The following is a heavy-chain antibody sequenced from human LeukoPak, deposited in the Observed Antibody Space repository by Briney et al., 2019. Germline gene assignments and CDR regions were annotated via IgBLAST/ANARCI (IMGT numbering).Heavy chain of an antibody. CDR3: ARVLGAEYFQH. Sequence: SETLSLTCAVYGGSFSGYYWSWIRQPPGKGLEWIGYIYYSGSTYYNPSLKSRVTISVDTSKNQFSLKLSSVTAADTAVYYCARVLGAEYFQHWGQGTLVTVSS. V-gene: IGHV4-30-4*01. CDR2: IYYSGST. D-gene: IGHD3-16*01. J-gene: IGHJ1*01. CDR1: GGSFSGYY.